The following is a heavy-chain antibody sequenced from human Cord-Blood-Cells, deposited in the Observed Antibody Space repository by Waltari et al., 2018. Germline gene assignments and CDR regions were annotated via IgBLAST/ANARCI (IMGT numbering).Heavy chain of an antibody. CDR2: FDPEDGET. Sequence: QVQLVQSGAEVKKPGASVKVSCKVSGYTLTELSLHWGRQAPGKGLEWMGGFDPEDGETIYAQKFQGRVTMTEDTSTDTAYMELSSLRSKDTAVYYCATDTSSLLYYGMDVWGQGTTVTVSS. V-gene: IGHV1-24*01. J-gene: IGHJ6*02. CDR3: ATDTSSLLYYGMDV. CDR1: GYTLTELS. D-gene: IGHD2-2*01.